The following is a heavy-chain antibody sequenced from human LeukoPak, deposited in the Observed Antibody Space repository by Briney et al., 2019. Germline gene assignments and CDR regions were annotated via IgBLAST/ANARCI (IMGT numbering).Heavy chain of an antibody. CDR1: GGSISSGDYY. CDR2: IYHSGST. V-gene: IGHV4-39*07. CDR3: ARLPYSSSWAYWYFDL. D-gene: IGHD6-13*01. Sequence: SETLSLTCTVSGGSISSGDYYWSWVRQPPGKGLEWIGSIYHSGSTYYNPSLKSRVTISVDTSKNQFSLKLSSVTAADTAVYYCARLPYSSSWAYWYFDLWGRGTLVTVSS. J-gene: IGHJ2*01.